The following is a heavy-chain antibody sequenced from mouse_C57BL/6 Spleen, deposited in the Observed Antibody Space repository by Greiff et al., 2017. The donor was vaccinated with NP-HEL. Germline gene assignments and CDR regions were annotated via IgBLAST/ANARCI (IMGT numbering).Heavy chain of an antibody. Sequence: DVKLQESGAELVRPGASVKLSCTASGFNIKDDYMHWVKQRPEQGLEWIGWIDPENGDTEYASKFQGKATITADTSSNTAYLQLSSLTSEDTAVYYCTTRGNYFDYWGQGTTLTVSS. CDR3: TTRGNYFDY. CDR2: IDPENGDT. J-gene: IGHJ2*01. V-gene: IGHV14-4*01. CDR1: GFNIKDDY.